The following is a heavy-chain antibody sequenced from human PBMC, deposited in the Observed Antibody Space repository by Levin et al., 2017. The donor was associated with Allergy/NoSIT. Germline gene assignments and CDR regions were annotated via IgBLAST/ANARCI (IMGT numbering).Heavy chain of an antibody. J-gene: IGHJ6*02. CDR1: GFTFSSYA. CDR3: ASYGGSGAYIYYFYAMDV. D-gene: IGHD3-10*01. Sequence: PGGSLRLSCAASGFTFSSYAMHWVRQAPGKGLEWVSTISFDGSNKFYGDSVKGRFTISRDNSKGMLSLQMNSLRAEDTAVYYCASYGGSGAYIYYFYAMDVWGQGTTVTVSS. V-gene: IGHV3-33*05. CDR2: ISFDGSNK.